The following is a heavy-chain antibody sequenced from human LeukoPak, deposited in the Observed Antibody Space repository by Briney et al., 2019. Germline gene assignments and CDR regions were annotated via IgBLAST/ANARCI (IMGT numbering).Heavy chain of an antibody. J-gene: IGHJ4*02. CDR2: ISSDGNDK. CDR1: GVTFSSYG. CDR3: TTKVIRGNSGDDYDD. D-gene: IGHD5-12*01. Sequence: GGSLRLSCAASGVTFSSYGMHWVRQAPGKGLEWVALISSDGNDKLYGDSVKGRFTISRDDSKSALYLQMNSLRAEDTAVYYCTTKVIRGNSGDDYDDWGQGTLVTVSS. V-gene: IGHV3-30*03.